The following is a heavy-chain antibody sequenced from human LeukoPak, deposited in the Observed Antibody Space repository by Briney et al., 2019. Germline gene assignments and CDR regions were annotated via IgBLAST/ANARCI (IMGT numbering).Heavy chain of an antibody. Sequence: KPSETLSLTCTVSGGSISSYYWSWIRQPPGKGLEWIGYIYYSGSTNYNPSLKSRVTISVDTSKNQFSLKLSSVTAADTAVYYCARDYGDYEHYLGYWGQGTLVTVSS. CDR2: IYYSGST. J-gene: IGHJ4*02. V-gene: IGHV4-59*12. CDR1: GGSISSYY. CDR3: ARDYGDYEHYLGY. D-gene: IGHD4-17*01.